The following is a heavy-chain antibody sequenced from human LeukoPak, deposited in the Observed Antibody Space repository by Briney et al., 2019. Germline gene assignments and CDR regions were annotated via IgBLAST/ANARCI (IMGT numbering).Heavy chain of an antibody. J-gene: IGHJ4*02. CDR3: ARHTTVGGSLRFDY. D-gene: IGHD4-23*01. CDR2: ICPGDSDT. CDR1: GYGFSSYW. Sequence: GESLKISCRGSGYGFSSYWIGWVRQMPGKGLEYMGIICPGDSDTRYSQSFQGQVTISADKSITTAYLQWSSLKASDTAMYYCARHTTVGGSLRFDYWGQGTLVSVSS. V-gene: IGHV5-51*01.